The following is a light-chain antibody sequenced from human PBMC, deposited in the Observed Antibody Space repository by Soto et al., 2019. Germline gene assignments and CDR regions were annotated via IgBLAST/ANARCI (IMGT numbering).Light chain of an antibody. CDR3: QQYNSYSGT. CDR2: DAS. J-gene: IGKJ1*01. CDR1: QSISSW. Sequence: DIQMTQSPSTLSASVGDRVTITCRASQSISSWLAWYQQKPGKAPKLLIYDASSLESGVPSRFSGSGSGTVFTLTIISFLPDDFATYYCQQYNSYSGTFGQVTKVDIK. V-gene: IGKV1-5*01.